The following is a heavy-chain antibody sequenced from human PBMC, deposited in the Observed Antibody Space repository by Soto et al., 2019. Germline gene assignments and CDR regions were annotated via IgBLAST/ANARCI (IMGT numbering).Heavy chain of an antibody. CDR1: GYSISSSNW. J-gene: IGHJ6*02. D-gene: IGHD3-16*01. V-gene: IGHV4-28*03. CDR3: ARDAELGTEKYYYYYGMDV. Sequence: NPSETLSLTCTVSGYSISSSNWWGWIRQPPGKGLEWIGYIYYSGTTYYNPSLKSRVTMSVDTSKNQFSLKLTSVTAVDTAVYYCARDAELGTEKYYYYYGMDVWGQGTTVTVSS. CDR2: IYYSGTT.